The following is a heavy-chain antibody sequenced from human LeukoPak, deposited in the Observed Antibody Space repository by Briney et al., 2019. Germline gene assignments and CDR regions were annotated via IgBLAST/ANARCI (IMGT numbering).Heavy chain of an antibody. CDR1: GFTFSSYA. D-gene: IGHD3-22*01. Sequence: PGGSLRLSCAASGFTFSSYAMSWVRQTPGKGLEWVSAISGSGGSTYYADSVKGRFTISRDNSKNTLYLQMNSLRAEDTAVYYCAKVFVGTWDYDGSGYFGFGAFDIWGQGTMVTVSS. CDR2: ISGSGGST. V-gene: IGHV3-23*01. J-gene: IGHJ3*02. CDR3: AKVFVGTWDYDGSGYFGFGAFDI.